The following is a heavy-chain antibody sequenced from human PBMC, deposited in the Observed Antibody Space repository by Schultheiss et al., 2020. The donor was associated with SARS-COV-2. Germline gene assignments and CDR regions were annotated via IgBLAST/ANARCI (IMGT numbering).Heavy chain of an antibody. J-gene: IGHJ6*02. CDR2: IWYDGSNK. V-gene: IGHV3-33*03. CDR1: GFTFSSYS. CDR3: ATSEARLQEYQLLFLPPYYYYGMDV. D-gene: IGHD2-2*01. Sequence: GGSLRLSCAASGFTFSSYSMNWVRQAPGKGLEWVAVIWYDGSNKYYADSVKGRFTISRDNSKNTLYLQMNSLRAEDTAVYYCATSEARLQEYQLLFLPPYYYYGMDVWGQGTTVTVSS.